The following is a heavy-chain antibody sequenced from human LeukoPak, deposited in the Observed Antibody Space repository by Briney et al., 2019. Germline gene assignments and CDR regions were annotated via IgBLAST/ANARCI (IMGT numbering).Heavy chain of an antibody. V-gene: IGHV3-7*01. Sequence: GGSLRLSCAASGFTFSGYWMSWVRQAPGKGLEWVANIKQDGSEKYYVDSVKGRFTISRDNAKNSLYLQMNSLRAEDTAVYYCVRAGGYCSTTSCLYYYYYGMDVWGQGTTVTVSS. J-gene: IGHJ6*02. D-gene: IGHD2-2*01. CDR1: GFTFSGYW. CDR2: IKQDGSEK. CDR3: VRAGGYCSTTSCLYYYYYGMDV.